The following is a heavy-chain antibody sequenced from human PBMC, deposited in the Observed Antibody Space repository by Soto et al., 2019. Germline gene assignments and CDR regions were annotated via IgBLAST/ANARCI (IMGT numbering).Heavy chain of an antibody. V-gene: IGHV3-7*05. CDR1: GFTFSSYW. Sequence: GGSLRLSCAASGFTFSSYWMSWVRQAPGKGLEWVANIKQDGSEKYYVDSVKGRFTISRDNAKNSLYLQMNSLRAEDTAVYYWARDDYDILTGYPTNYYFDYWGQGTLVTVSS. CDR2: IKQDGSEK. D-gene: IGHD3-9*01. CDR3: ARDDYDILTGYPTNYYFDY. J-gene: IGHJ4*02.